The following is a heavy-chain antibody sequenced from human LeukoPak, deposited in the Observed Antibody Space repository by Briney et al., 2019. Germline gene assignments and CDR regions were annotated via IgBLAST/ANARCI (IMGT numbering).Heavy chain of an antibody. CDR2: IHHSGST. J-gene: IGHJ4*02. CDR3: ARQVAVH. V-gene: IGHV4-34*01. CDR1: GGSLSGYY. Sequence: SETLSLTCALYGGSLSGYYRRWIRQPPGKGLEWIGEIHHSGSTNYNPSIKSRVTISVDTAKNQFSLKLSSVTAADTAVYYCARQVAVHWGQGTLVTVSS.